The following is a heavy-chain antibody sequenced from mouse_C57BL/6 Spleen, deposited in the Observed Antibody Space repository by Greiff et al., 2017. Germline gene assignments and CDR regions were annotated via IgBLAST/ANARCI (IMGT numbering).Heavy chain of an antibody. CDR1: GFSLTSYG. J-gene: IGHJ4*01. CDR3: ARKVGERGYAMDY. D-gene: IGHD3-1*01. V-gene: IGHV2-2*01. Sequence: QVQLQQSGPGLVQPSQSLSITCTASGFSLTSYGVHWVRQSPGKGLEWLGVIWSGGSTDYNAAFISRLSISKDNSKCQVFFKMNSLQADDTDIYYSARKVGERGYAMDYWGQGTSVTVSS. CDR2: IWSGGST.